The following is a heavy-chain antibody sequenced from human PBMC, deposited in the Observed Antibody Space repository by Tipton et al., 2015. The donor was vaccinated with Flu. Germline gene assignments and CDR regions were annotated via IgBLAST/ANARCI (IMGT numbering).Heavy chain of an antibody. V-gene: IGHV4-4*07. Sequence: LRLSCTVSGASVSHYFWSWIRQPAGKGLEWIGRIYISGNTNYNPSLKSRVTMSVDTSKNQFSLNLRSVTAADTAVYYCVREGGIPISAFDIWGQGTVVTVSS. CDR2: IYISGNT. J-gene: IGHJ3*02. CDR3: VREGGIPISAFDI. CDR1: GASVSHYF. D-gene: IGHD3-16*01.